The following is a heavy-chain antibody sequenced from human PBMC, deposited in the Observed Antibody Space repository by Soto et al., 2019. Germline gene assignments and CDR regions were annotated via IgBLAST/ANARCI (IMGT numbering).Heavy chain of an antibody. D-gene: IGHD6-19*01. CDR2: IYYSEST. V-gene: IGHV4-61*01. CDR3: ARDQGIAVAVFDY. Sequence: QVQLQESGPGLVKPSETLSLTCTVSGGSVTSGSYYWSWIRQPPGKGLEWIGYIYYSESTNYNPSLKRRVTISVDTSKNQIALKLSSVTAADTAVYYCARDQGIAVAVFDYWGQGTLVTVSS. J-gene: IGHJ4*02. CDR1: GGSVTSGSYY.